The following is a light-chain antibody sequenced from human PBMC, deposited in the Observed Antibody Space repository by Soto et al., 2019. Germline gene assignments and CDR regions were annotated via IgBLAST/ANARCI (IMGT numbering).Light chain of an antibody. CDR1: SSNIGNNY. Sequence: QSVLTQPPSVSAAPGQKVTISCSGSSSNIGNNYVSWYQQLPGTAPKLLIYDNNNRPSGIPDRFSGSKSGTSATLGITGPQTGDEADYYCGTWDGGLSAVIFGGGTKLTVL. CDR3: GTWDGGLSAVI. J-gene: IGLJ2*01. V-gene: IGLV1-51*01. CDR2: DNN.